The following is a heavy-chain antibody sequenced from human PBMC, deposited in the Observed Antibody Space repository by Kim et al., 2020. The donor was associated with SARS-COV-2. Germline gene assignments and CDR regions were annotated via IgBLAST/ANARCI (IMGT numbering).Heavy chain of an antibody. V-gene: IGHV4-61*07. CDR3: AGQTPYGSGSYGWFDP. J-gene: IGHJ5*02. Sequence: SLKSRVTISVDTSKNQFSLKRSSVTAADTAVYYCAGQTPYGSGSYGWFDPWGQGTLVTVSS. D-gene: IGHD3-10*01.